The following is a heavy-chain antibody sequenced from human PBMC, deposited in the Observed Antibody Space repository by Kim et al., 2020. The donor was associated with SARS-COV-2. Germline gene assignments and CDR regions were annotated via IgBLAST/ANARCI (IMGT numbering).Heavy chain of an antibody. CDR3: ARDSASNGYSLGWRYFDL. CDR2: IYYSGST. V-gene: IGHV4-31*03. CDR1: GGSISSGGYY. J-gene: IGHJ2*01. Sequence: SETLSLTCTVSGGSISSGGYYWSWIRQHPGKGLEWIGYIYYSGSTYYNPSLKSRVTISVDTSKNQFSLKLSSVTAADTAVYYCARDSASNGYSLGWRYFDLWGRGTLVTVSS. D-gene: IGHD5-18*01.